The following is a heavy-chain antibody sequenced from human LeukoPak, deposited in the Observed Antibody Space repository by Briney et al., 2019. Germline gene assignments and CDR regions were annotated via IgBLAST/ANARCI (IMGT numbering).Heavy chain of an antibody. CDR2: MSSSGGTI. D-gene: IGHD6-6*01. Sequence: GGSLRLSCAAPGFTFSDHYMSWIRQAPGKGLEWVSYMSSSGGTIYYADSVKGRFTISRDNAKNSLYLQMNSLRPEDTAVYYCARRAPRSPYFDYWGQGTLVTVSS. J-gene: IGHJ4*02. CDR1: GFTFSDHY. CDR3: ARRAPRSPYFDY. V-gene: IGHV3-11*04.